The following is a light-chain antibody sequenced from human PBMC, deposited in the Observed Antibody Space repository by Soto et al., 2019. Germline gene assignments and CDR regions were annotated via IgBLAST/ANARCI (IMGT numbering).Light chain of an antibody. CDR3: QNYNSAPFT. CDR1: QGIDNY. J-gene: IGKJ5*01. V-gene: IGKV1-27*01. CDR2: TAS. Sequence: DIPVTQSPPSLSASVGDSVTISCRASQGIDNYLAWYQQRPGSAPKLLIYTASTLQSGVPSRFSGSGSATDFTLTISSLQPEDAATYYCQNYNSAPFTFGRGTRLEIK.